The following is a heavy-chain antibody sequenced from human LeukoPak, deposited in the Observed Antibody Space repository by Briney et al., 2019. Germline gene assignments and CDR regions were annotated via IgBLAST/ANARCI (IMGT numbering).Heavy chain of an antibody. V-gene: IGHV3-30-3*01. CDR2: ISCDGSNK. J-gene: IGHJ1*01. CDR3: VSGHEGIAVAGMPND. D-gene: IGHD6-19*01. Sequence: GGPLSLSCAASGCTISGYAMHWVRQAPHRGQGWVAVISCDGSNKYYADSVKDRFTISRDNSKNTLYLQVSSLRAGVTAVEYCVSGHEGIAVAGMPNDWSQGSLVTVSS. CDR1: GCTISGYA.